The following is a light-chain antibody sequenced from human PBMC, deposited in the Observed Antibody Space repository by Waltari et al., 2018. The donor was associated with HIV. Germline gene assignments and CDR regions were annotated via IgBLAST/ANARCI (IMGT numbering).Light chain of an antibody. CDR2: DVS. CDR1: SSDVVDSNY. CDR3: SSYTSSSTRV. J-gene: IGLJ1*01. V-gene: IGLV2-14*01. Sequence: QSALTQPAPVSGSPGQSITIPCPGTSSDVVDSNYVSWSQQHPGKAPNLLIYDVSNRPSGVSKRFSGSKAGDTASLTIAGLQTEDEADYYCSSYTSSSTRVFGTGTKVTVL.